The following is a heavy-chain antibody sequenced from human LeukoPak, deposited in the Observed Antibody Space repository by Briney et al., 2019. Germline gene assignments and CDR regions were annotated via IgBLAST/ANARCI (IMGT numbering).Heavy chain of an antibody. CDR1: GFTFDDYG. CDR3: AKVRGVSSGFDY. J-gene: IGHJ4*02. CDR2: INWNGGST. Sequence: SGGSLRLSCAASGFTFDDYGMSWVRQAPGKGLEWVSGINWNGGSTGYADSVKGRFTISRDNAKNSLYLQMNSLRAEDTAVYYCAKVRGVSSGFDYWGQGTLVTVSS. D-gene: IGHD2-8*01. V-gene: IGHV3-20*04.